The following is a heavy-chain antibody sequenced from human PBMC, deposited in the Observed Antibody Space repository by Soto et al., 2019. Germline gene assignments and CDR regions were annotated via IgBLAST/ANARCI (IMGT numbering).Heavy chain of an antibody. CDR1: GCTFSNAW. V-gene: IGHV3-15*07. J-gene: IGHJ5*02. Sequence: PGGSLRLSCAASGCTFSNAWMNWVRQAPGKGLEWVGRIKSKTDGGTTDYAAPVKGRFTISRDDSKNTLYLQMNSLTTEDTAVHYCTRFLRGIAAAGTGVWFDPWGQGTLVTVSS. CDR3: TRFLRGIAAAGTGVWFDP. CDR2: IKSKTDGGTT. D-gene: IGHD6-13*01.